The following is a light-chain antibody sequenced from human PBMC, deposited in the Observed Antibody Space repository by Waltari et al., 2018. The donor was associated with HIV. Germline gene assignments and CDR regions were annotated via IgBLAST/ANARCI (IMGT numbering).Light chain of an antibody. CDR2: GSN. Sequence: QSVLTHPPSASGTPGQRVTISCSGRRSNLGTNSVNWYPPLPGTAPKLLIFGSNQRPSGVPDRFSGSKPDTSASLAISGLQSEDEADYYCASWDDSLTGWVFGGGTKLTVL. CDR3: ASWDDSLTGWV. J-gene: IGLJ3*02. CDR1: RSNLGTNS. V-gene: IGLV1-44*01.